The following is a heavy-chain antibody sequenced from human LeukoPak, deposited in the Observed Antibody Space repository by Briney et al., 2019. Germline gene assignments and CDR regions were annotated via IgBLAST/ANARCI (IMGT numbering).Heavy chain of an antibody. CDR1: GGSISSYY. V-gene: IGHV4-59*01. D-gene: IGHD3-16*01. CDR2: IYYSGST. CDR3: ARGGDTFDH. Sequence: PSETLSLTCTVSGGSISSYYWSWIRQPPGKGLEWIGYIYYSGSTNYNPSLKSRVTISVDTSKNQFSLKLRSVTTADTAVYYCARGGDTFDHWGQGTLVTVSS. J-gene: IGHJ4*02.